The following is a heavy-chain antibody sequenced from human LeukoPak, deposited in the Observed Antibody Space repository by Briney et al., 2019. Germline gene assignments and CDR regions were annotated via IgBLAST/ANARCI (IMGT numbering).Heavy chain of an antibody. Sequence: GGSLRLSCATSGFSFSRYEMNWVRQAPGKGLEWVSYISSSGSTIYYADSVKGRFTISRDNAKNSLYLQMNSLRAEDTAVYYCARDGRYCSGGSCSYYFDYWGQGTLVTVSS. J-gene: IGHJ4*02. CDR3: ARDGRYCSGGSCSYYFDY. CDR1: GFSFSRYE. D-gene: IGHD2-15*01. CDR2: ISSSGSTI. V-gene: IGHV3-48*03.